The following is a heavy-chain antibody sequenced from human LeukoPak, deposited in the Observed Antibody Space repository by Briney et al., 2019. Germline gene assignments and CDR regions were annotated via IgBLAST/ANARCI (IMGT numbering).Heavy chain of an antibody. J-gene: IGHJ4*02. CDR2: IGPSGNFI. CDR3: SRDPRVLDY. CDR1: GFTFSDSY. V-gene: IGHV3-11*01. Sequence: GGSLRLSCEASGFTFSDSYMSWLRQPPGKGLESISYIGPSGNFINYADSVKGRFTISRDNAKKSLYLQINSLRAEDTAVYYCSRDPRVLDYWGQGTLVTVSS.